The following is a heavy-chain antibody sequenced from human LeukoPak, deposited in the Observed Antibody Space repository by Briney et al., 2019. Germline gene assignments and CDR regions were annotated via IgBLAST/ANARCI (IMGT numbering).Heavy chain of an antibody. J-gene: IGHJ4*02. CDR3: ARYGDRDY. D-gene: IGHD4-17*01. CDR2: IYYSGST. Sequence: PSETLSLTCTVSGGSISSSSYYWAWIRQPPGKGLEWIASIYYSGSTYYNPSLKSRVTISVDTSKNQFSLKLSSVTAADTAVYYCARYGDRDYWGREPWSPSPQ. CDR1: GGSISSSSYY. V-gene: IGHV4-39*01.